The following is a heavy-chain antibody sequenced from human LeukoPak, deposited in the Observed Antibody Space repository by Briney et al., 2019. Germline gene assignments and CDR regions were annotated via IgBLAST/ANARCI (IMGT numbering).Heavy chain of an antibody. V-gene: IGHV3-23*01. Sequence: GGSLRLSSAASGFTFSNYAMSWVRQVPGKGLEWVSAISGRDDSTYYADSVKGRFTISRDTSKNTLYLQMNSLRAEDTAVYYCAKWGDYDVLTGYYDSDYWGQGTLVTVSS. D-gene: IGHD3-9*01. CDR1: GFTFSNYA. CDR3: AKWGDYDVLTGYYDSDY. J-gene: IGHJ4*02. CDR2: ISGRDDST.